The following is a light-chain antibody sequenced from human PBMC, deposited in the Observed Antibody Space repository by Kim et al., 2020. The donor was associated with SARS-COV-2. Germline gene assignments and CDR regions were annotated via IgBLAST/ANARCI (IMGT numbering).Light chain of an antibody. CDR1: ALPKQY. CDR2: KDS. J-gene: IGLJ2*01. V-gene: IGLV3-25*03. Sequence: PGQTARITCSGDALPKQYAYWYQQKPGQAPVLVIYKDSERPSGIPERFSGSSSGTTVTLTISGVQAEDEADYYCQSADSSGTYTVFGGGTKVTVL. CDR3: QSADSSGTYTV.